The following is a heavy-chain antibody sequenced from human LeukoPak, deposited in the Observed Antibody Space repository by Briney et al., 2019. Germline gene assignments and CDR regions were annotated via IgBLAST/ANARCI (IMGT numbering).Heavy chain of an antibody. D-gene: IGHD6-19*01. Sequence: GGSLRLSCEASGFSFSGYSMNWVRQAPGKALEWVAYISSSSTYMFHADSVKGRFTISRDNAKNSLYLQMNSLRAEDTAVYYCARGDYRPAMAGEPFDYWGQGTLVTVSS. V-gene: IGHV3-21*01. J-gene: IGHJ4*02. CDR3: ARGDYRPAMAGEPFDY. CDR2: ISSSSTYM. CDR1: GFSFSGYS.